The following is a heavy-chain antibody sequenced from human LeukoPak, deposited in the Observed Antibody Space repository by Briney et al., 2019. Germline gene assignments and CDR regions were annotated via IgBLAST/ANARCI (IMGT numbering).Heavy chain of an antibody. V-gene: IGHV3-11*05. CDR1: GFTFSDHD. J-gene: IGHJ6*02. Sequence: PGGPLRLSCAASGFTFSDHDMSWIRQAPGKALEWVSYISTTSSHTDYADSVKGRFTISRDDAKDSLFLQMNSLRAEDTAVYYCARGHYGLDVWGQGTTVTVSS. CDR2: ISTTSSHT. CDR3: ARGHYGLDV.